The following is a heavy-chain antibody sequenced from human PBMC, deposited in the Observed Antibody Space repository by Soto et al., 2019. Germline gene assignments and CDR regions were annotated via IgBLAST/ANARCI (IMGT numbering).Heavy chain of an antibody. CDR1: GFTFTSSS. D-gene: IGHD5-12*01. CDR2: IVVGSGNT. J-gene: IGHJ3*02. Sequence: GASVKVSCKASGFTFTSSSMQWVRQARGQRLEWIGWIVVGSGNTNYAQKFQERVSITRDMSTRTAYMELSSLRSEDTAVYYCAAGVTYDGNFDSWGQGTMVTVSS. V-gene: IGHV1-58*02. CDR3: AAGVTYDGNFDS.